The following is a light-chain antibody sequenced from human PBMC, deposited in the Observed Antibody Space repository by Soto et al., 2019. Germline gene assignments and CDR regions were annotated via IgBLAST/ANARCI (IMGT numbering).Light chain of an antibody. CDR3: QQHGRSPWT. Sequence: EIVLTQSPGILSLSLGERATLSCRASQSITSDYLAWYQQKPGQAPRLLIYGASTRATGILDRFSGRGSGTDFTLTISRLEPEDLAVYYCQQHGRSPWTFGRGTKVEIK. V-gene: IGKV3-20*01. CDR1: QSITSDY. CDR2: GAS. J-gene: IGKJ1*01.